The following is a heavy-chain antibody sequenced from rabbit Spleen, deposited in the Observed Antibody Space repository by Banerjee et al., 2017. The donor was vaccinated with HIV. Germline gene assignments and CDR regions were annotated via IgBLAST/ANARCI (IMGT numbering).Heavy chain of an antibody. D-gene: IGHD1-1*01. J-gene: IGHJ4*01. Sequence: QQQLEESGGGLVKPGGTLTLTCTASGFAFSGGYWISWVRQAPGKGLEWIGWTRILNGKTAHASWAKGRFTISKTSSTTVTLQMTSLTAADTATYSCARGIDEGGVNGMELWGPGTLVTVS. CDR3: ARGIDEGGVNGMEL. V-gene: IGHV1S45*01. CDR1: GFAFSGGYW. CDR2: TRILNGKT.